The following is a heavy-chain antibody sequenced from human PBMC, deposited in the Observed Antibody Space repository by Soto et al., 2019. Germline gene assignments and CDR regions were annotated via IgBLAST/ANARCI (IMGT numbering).Heavy chain of an antibody. D-gene: IGHD5-18*01. CDR3: AKIMGYSYGYGSPGWPHDY. J-gene: IGHJ4*02. Sequence: ASVKVSCKASGYTFTGYYMHWVRQAPGQGLEWMGWINPNSGGTNYAQKFQGRVTMTRDTSISTAHMELSRLRSDDTAVYYCAKIMGYSYGYGSPGWPHDYWGQGTLVTVSS. V-gene: IGHV1-2*02. CDR2: INPNSGGT. CDR1: GYTFTGYY.